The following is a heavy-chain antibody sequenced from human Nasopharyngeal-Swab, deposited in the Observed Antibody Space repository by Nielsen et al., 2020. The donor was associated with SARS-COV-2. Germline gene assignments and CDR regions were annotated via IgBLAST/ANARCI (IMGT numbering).Heavy chain of an antibody. CDR1: GFTFSSYS. Sequence: GGSLRLSCAASGFTFSSYSMNWVRQAPGKGLGWVSYISSSSSTIYYADSVKGRFTISRDNAKNSLYLQMNSLRAEDTAVYYCVRDKSTIFGVVIIDYYYYMDVWGKGTTVTVSS. V-gene: IGHV3-48*01. CDR3: VRDKSTIFGVVIIDYYYYMDV. CDR2: ISSSSSTI. J-gene: IGHJ6*03. D-gene: IGHD3-3*01.